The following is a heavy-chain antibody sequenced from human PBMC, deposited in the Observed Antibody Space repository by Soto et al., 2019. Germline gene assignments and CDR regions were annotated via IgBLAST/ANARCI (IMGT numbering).Heavy chain of an antibody. CDR3: ARSRGGYFDY. CDR2: IYYSGST. Sequence: TSETLSLTCSVSGGSVSSGSYYWSWIRQPPGKGLEWIGYIYYSGSTNYNPSLKSRVTISVDTSKNQFSLKLSSVTAADTAVYYCARSRGGYFDYWGQGTLVTVSS. CDR1: GGSVSSGSYY. V-gene: IGHV4-61*01. J-gene: IGHJ4*02. D-gene: IGHD3-22*01.